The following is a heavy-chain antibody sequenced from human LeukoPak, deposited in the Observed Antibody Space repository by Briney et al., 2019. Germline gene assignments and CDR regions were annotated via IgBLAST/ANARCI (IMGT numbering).Heavy chain of an antibody. D-gene: IGHD6-13*01. CDR1: GFTFSKYV. Sequence: PGGSLRLSCVASGFTFSKYVMTWVRQAAGKWLEWVSTITGSGGDTFYPNSVKGRFTLSRDDSKNTVYLQMNRLRLEDAAAYYCAKGKAAGLLDWFDHWGRGTLVTVSS. CDR3: AKGKAAGLLDWFDH. CDR2: ITGSGGDT. V-gene: IGHV3-23*01. J-gene: IGHJ5*02.